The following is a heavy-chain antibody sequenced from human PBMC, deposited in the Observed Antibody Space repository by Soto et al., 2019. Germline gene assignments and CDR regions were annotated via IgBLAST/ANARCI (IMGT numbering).Heavy chain of an antibody. J-gene: IGHJ5*02. Sequence: QVQLVQSGAEVKKPGASVKVSCKASGYTFNNYYIHWVRQAPGQGLEWMAIIKPNGGSTKYAQEFQGRVKLYRETPTGTVNMDLSGLSNEDTPVYYCARDLAAGASWGQGSLVSLSS. V-gene: IGHV1-46*02. CDR1: GYTFNNYY. D-gene: IGHD6-13*01. CDR2: IKPNGGST. CDR3: ARDLAAGAS.